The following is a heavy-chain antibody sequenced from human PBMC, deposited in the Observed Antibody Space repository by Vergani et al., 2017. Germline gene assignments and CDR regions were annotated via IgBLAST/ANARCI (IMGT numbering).Heavy chain of an antibody. CDR1: GYTFTGYY. CDR2: INPNSGGT. V-gene: IGHV1-2*02. Sequence: QVQLVQSGAEVKKPGASVKVSCKASGYTFTGYYMHWVRQAPGQGLEWMGWINPNSGGTNYAQKFQGRVTMTRDTSISTAYMERSRLRSDDTAVYYCARDRSNIVVVPAAWVDYWGQGTLVTVSS. J-gene: IGHJ4*02. CDR3: ARDRSNIVVVPAAWVDY. D-gene: IGHD2-2*01.